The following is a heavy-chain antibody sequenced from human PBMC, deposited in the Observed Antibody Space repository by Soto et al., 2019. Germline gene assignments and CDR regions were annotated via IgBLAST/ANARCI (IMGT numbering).Heavy chain of an antibody. D-gene: IGHD3-22*01. J-gene: IGHJ4*02. CDR1: GDSISSYF. V-gene: IGHV4-4*07. Sequence: PSETLSLTCTVSGDSISSYFWSWIRQPAGEGLEWIGHIYPGGDTNYNPSLKRRVAMSADTSKNQLSLKLTSVTAADTAVYFCARESDGIYYYDTGTYYFDFWGQGALVTVSS. CDR2: IYPGGDT. CDR3: ARESDGIYYYDTGTYYFDF.